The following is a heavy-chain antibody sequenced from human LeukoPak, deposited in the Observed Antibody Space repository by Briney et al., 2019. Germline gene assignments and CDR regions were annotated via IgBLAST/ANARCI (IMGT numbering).Heavy chain of an antibody. CDR2: IRYDGSNK. J-gene: IGHJ4*02. Sequence: PGGSLRLSCAASGFTFSSYGMHWVRQAPGKGLEWVAFIRYDGSNKYYADSVKGRFTISRDNSKNTLYLQMNSLRAEDTAVYYCAKDRDGVVVVPAAMGYWGQGTLVTVSS. CDR1: GFTFSSYG. D-gene: IGHD2-2*01. V-gene: IGHV3-30*02. CDR3: AKDRDGVVVVPAAMGY.